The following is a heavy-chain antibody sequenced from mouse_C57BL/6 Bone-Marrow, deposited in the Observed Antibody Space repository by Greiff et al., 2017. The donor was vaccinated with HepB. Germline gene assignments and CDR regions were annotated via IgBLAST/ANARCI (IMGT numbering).Heavy chain of an antibody. D-gene: IGHD4-1*01. CDR3: ARELGLRGFDY. V-gene: IGHV1-82*01. J-gene: IGHJ2*01. CDR2: IYPGDGDT. CDR1: GYAFSRSW. Sequence: VQLQQSGPELVKPGASVKISCKASGYAFSRSWMNWVKQRPGKGLEWIGRIYPGDGDTNYNGKFKGKATLTADKSSSTAYMQLSSLTSEDSAVYYCARELGLRGFDYWGQGTTLTVSS.